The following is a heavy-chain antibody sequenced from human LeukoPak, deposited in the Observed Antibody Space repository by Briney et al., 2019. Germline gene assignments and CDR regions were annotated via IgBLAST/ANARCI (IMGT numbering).Heavy chain of an antibody. CDR2: ISGSGGST. Sequence: GGSLRLSCAASGFTFSSYAMSWVRQAPGKGLEWVSAISGSGGSTYYADSVKGRFTISRDNSKNTLYLQMNSLRAEDTGVYFCALRYSSRYYFDFWGQGTLLTVSS. CDR1: GFTFSSYA. CDR3: ALRYSSRYYFDF. J-gene: IGHJ4*02. V-gene: IGHV3-23*01. D-gene: IGHD6-19*01.